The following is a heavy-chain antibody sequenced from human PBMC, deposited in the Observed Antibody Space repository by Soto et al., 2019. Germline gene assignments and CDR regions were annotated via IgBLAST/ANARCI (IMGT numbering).Heavy chain of an antibody. D-gene: IGHD6-6*01. CDR3: AKGEQLVDYYYYGMDV. Sequence: LRLSCAASGFTFSSYGMHWVRQAPGKGLEWVAVISYDGSNKYYADSVKGRFTISRDNSKNTLYLQMNSLRAEDTAVYYCAKGEQLVDYYYYGMDVWGQGTTVTVSS. CDR2: ISYDGSNK. J-gene: IGHJ6*02. CDR1: GFTFSSYG. V-gene: IGHV3-30*18.